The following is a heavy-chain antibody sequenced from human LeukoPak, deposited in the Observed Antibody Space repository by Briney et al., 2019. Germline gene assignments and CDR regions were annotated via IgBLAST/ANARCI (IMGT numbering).Heavy chain of an antibody. CDR2: IYYSGST. CDR3: ARAYYYDSSGYYSVLSYGMDV. J-gene: IGHJ6*02. Sequence: SETLSLTCTVSGGSISSYYWSWIRQPPGKGLEWIGYIYYSGSTNYNPSLKSRVTISVDTSKNQFSLKLSSVTAADTAVYYCARAYYYDSSGYYSVLSYGMDVWGQGTTVTVSS. V-gene: IGHV4-59*01. CDR1: GGSISSYY. D-gene: IGHD3-22*01.